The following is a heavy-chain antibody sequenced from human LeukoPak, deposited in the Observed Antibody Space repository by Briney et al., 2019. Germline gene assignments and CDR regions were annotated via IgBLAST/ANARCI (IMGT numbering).Heavy chain of an antibody. D-gene: IGHD3-3*01. J-gene: IGHJ4*02. V-gene: IGHV4-61*02. Sequence: SETLSLTCTVSGGSISSGSYYWSWIRQPAGKGLEWIGRIYTSGSTNYNPSLKSRVTISVDTSKNQFSLKLSSVTAADTAVYYCARDAHLYDFWSGYYLPGYYFDYWGQGTLVTVSS. CDR1: GGSISSGSYY. CDR3: ARDAHLYDFWSGYYLPGYYFDY. CDR2: IYTSGST.